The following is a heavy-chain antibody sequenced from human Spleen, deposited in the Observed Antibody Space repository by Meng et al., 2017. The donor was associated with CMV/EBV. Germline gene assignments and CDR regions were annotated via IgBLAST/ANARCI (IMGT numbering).Heavy chain of an antibody. J-gene: IGHJ4*02. CDR2: ISGGGSYT. D-gene: IGHD3-9*01. V-gene: IGHV3-21*01. CDR1: GFTFSGSY. Sequence: GGSLRLSYTASGFTFSGSYMTWVRQAPGKGPEWVSTISGGGSYTYDAAAVRGRFTISRDNAQNSLYLQMSRLRVEDTAVYYCARGAPYTGYPIDSWGLGSLVTVSS. CDR3: ARGAPYTGYPIDS.